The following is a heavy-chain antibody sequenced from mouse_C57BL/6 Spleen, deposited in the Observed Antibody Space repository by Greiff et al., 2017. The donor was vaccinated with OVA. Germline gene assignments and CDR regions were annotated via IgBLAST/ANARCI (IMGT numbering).Heavy chain of an antibody. V-gene: IGHV1-9*01. CDR1: GYTFTGYW. Sequence: QVQLKQSGAELMKPGASVKLSCKATGYTFTGYWIEWVKQRPGHGLEWIGEILPGSGSTNYNEKFKGKATFTADTCSNTAYMQLSSLTTEDSAIYYCAGPSTTVPYYFDYWGQGTTLTVSS. D-gene: IGHD1-1*01. J-gene: IGHJ2*01. CDR2: ILPGSGST. CDR3: AGPSTTVPYYFDY.